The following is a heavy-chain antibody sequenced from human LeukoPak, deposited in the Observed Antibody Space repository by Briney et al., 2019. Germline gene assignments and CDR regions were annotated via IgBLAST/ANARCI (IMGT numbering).Heavy chain of an antibody. CDR3: TRPKDSGSHLFLFDY. CDR2: INPSDGST. J-gene: IGHJ4*02. Sequence: GASVKVSCKASGYTFTSYYMHWVRQAPGQGLEWMGIINPSDGSTNYAQKFQGRVTMTRDGSRSTVYLELSSLRSEDTAVYYCTRPKDSGSHLFLFDYWGQGTLVTVSS. CDR1: GYTFTSYY. D-gene: IGHD1-26*01. V-gene: IGHV1-46*01.